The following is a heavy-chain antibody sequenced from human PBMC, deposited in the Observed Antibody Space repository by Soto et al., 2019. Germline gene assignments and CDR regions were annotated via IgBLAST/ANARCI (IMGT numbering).Heavy chain of an antibody. CDR3: ARGPVVGATPIDY. Sequence: SETLSLTCAVYGGSFSGYYWSWIRQPPGKGLEWIGEINHSGSTNYNPSLKSRVTISVGTSKNQFSLKLSSVTAADTAVYYCARGPVVGATPIDYWGQGTLVTVSS. CDR2: INHSGST. CDR1: GGSFSGYY. V-gene: IGHV4-34*01. J-gene: IGHJ4*02. D-gene: IGHD1-26*01.